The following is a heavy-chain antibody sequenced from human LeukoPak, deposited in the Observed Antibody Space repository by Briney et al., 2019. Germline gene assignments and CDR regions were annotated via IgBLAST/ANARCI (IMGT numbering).Heavy chain of an antibody. CDR2: IYYSGST. J-gene: IGHJ4*02. CDR3: ARGRGYGDYLFRHYYFDY. D-gene: IGHD4-17*01. CDR1: GGSISSSSYY. Sequence: SETLSLTCTVSGGSISSSSYYWGWIRQPPGKGLEWIGSIYYSGSTYYNPSLKSRVTISVDTSKNQFSLKLSSVTAADTAVYYCARGRGYGDYLFRHYYFDYWGQGTLVTVSS. V-gene: IGHV4-39*07.